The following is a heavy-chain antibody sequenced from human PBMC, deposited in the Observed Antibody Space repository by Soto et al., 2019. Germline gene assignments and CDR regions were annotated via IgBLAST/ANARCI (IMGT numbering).Heavy chain of an antibody. CDR3: ARRVGYSNSFHWYFDL. J-gene: IGHJ2*01. CDR1: GGSFNGYY. CDR2: INHSGST. V-gene: IGHV4-34*01. Sequence: QVQLQQWGAGLLKPSETLSLTCAVYGGSFNGYYWTWIRQPPGKGLEWIGEINHSGSTNYNPSLKSRVTISIDTSKNQFSLKLSSVTAADTAVYSCARRVGYSNSFHWYFDLWGRGTLVTVSS. D-gene: IGHD4-4*01.